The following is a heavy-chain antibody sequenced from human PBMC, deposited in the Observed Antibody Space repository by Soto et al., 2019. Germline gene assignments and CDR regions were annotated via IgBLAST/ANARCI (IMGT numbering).Heavy chain of an antibody. J-gene: IGHJ4*02. CDR1: GGSISSYY. Sequence: SATLSLTCPVSGGSISSYYWSWIRQPPGKGLEWIGYIYYSGSTNYNPSLKSRVTISVDTSKNQFSLKLSSVTAADTAVYYCAGLSTVTGRFYYFDYWGQGTLVTVSS. CDR3: AGLSTVTGRFYYFDY. CDR2: IYYSGST. D-gene: IGHD4-17*01. V-gene: IGHV4-59*01.